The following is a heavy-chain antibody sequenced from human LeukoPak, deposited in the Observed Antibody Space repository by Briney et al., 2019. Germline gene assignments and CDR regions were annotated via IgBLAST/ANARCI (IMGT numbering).Heavy chain of an antibody. J-gene: IGHJ4*02. V-gene: IGHV3-48*03. CDR3: ARDPRGGTLDY. Sequence: PGGSLKLSCAASGFTFSSYEVNWVRQAPGKGLEWVSYISTSGSTMYYADSVKGRFTISRDNAKNTLNLQMNSLRAEDTAVYYCARDPRGGTLDYWGQGALVTVSS. CDR1: GFTFSSYE. D-gene: IGHD3-10*01. CDR2: ISTSGSTM.